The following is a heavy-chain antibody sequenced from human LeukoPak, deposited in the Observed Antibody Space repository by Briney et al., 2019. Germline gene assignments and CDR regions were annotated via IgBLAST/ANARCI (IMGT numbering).Heavy chain of an antibody. J-gene: IGHJ4*02. CDR3: ASLPGYSSGWYEINY. Sequence: GGSLRLSCAASGFTFSSYAMSWVRQAPGEGLEWVSGISGSGGSTYYADSVKGRFTISRDNSRNTRYLQMNSPRAEDTAVYYCASLPGYSSGWYEINYWGQGTLVTASS. V-gene: IGHV3-23*01. CDR2: ISGSGGST. D-gene: IGHD6-13*01. CDR1: GFTFSSYA.